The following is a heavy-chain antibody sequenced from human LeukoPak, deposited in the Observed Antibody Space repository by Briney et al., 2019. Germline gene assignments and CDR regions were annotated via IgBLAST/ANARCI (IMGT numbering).Heavy chain of an antibody. CDR2: FDPEDGET. CDR1: GYTLTELS. J-gene: IGHJ4*02. CDR3: ATVIEPHYDFWSGYYFDY. V-gene: IGHV1-24*01. Sequence: ASVKVSCKVSGYTLTELSMHWVRQAPGKGLEWMGGFDPEDGETIYAQKFQGRVTMTEDTSTDTAYMELSSLRSEDTAVYYCATVIEPHYDFWSGYYFDYWGQGTLVTVSS. D-gene: IGHD3-3*01.